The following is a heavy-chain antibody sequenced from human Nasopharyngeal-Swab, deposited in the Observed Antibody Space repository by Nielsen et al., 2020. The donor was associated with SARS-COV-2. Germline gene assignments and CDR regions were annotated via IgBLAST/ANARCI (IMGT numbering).Heavy chain of an antibody. CDR3: VRGAGGNYYGVDY. J-gene: IGHJ4*02. D-gene: IGHD1-26*01. V-gene: IGHV3-74*03. CDR1: GFTFITSW. Sequence: GESLKTSCVASGFTFITSWMHWVRQTPGEGLVWVARVNGDGTLITYADSVKGRFTVSRDNAKNTLYLQMNNLRAEDTAVYYCVRGAGGNYYGVDYWGQGTLVTVSS. CDR2: VNGDGTLI.